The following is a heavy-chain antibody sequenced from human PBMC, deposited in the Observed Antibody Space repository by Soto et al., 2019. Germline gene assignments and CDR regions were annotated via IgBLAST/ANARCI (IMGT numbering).Heavy chain of an antibody. V-gene: IGHV3-30*18. Sequence: GGSLRLSCAASGFTFSSYGMHWVRQAPGKGLEWVAVISYDGSNKYYADSVKGRFTISRDNSKNTLYLQMNSLRAEDTAVYYCAKAPRCSGGSCYSLVDNWFDPWGQGTLVTVSS. D-gene: IGHD2-15*01. CDR1: GFTFSSYG. CDR2: ISYDGSNK. CDR3: AKAPRCSGGSCYSLVDNWFDP. J-gene: IGHJ5*02.